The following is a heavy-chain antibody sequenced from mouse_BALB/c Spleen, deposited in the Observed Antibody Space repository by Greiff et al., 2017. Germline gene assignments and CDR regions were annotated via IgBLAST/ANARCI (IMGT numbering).Heavy chain of an antibody. D-gene: IGHD2-10*02. Sequence: VQLQQSGAELVRPGTSVKVSCKASGYAFTNYLIEWVKQRPGQGLEWIGVINPGSGGTNYNEKFKGKATLTADKSSSTAYMQLSSLTSDDSAVYFCARRGLGYGNYDYAMDYWGQGTSVTVSS. J-gene: IGHJ4*01. V-gene: IGHV1-54*01. CDR2: INPGSGGT. CDR1: GYAFTNYL. CDR3: ARRGLGYGNYDYAMDY.